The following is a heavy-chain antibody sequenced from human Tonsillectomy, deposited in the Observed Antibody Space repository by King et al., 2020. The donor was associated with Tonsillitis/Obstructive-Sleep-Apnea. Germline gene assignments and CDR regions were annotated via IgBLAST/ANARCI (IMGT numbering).Heavy chain of an antibody. CDR3: ARQARRGSGSPRLDY. Sequence: QLQESGPGLVKPSETLSLTCTVSGGSISGSSYYWGWIRQPPGKGLEWIGSIYYSGSTYYNPSLKSRVTISVDTSKNQFSLKLSSVTAADTAVYYCARQARRGSGSPRLDYWGQGTLVTVSS. CDR1: GGSISGSSYY. CDR2: IYYSGST. V-gene: IGHV4-39*01. D-gene: IGHD3-10*01. J-gene: IGHJ4*02.